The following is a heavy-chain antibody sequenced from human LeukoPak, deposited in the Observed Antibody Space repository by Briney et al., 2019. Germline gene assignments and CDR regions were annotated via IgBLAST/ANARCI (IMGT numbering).Heavy chain of an antibody. CDR1: GFTFSTYA. CDR2: ISGIGGST. Sequence: GGSLRLSCAASGFTFSTYAMSWVRQAPGKGLEWVSTISGIGGSTYYADSVKGRFTISRDNSKNTLYLQMNSLRAEDTAVYYCAKFYATVTTYDAFDIWGQGTMVTVSS. D-gene: IGHD4-17*01. J-gene: IGHJ3*02. CDR3: AKFYATVTTYDAFDI. V-gene: IGHV3-23*01.